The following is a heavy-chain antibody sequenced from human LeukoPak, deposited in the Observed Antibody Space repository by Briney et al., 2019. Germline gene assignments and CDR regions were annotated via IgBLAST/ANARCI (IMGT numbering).Heavy chain of an antibody. Sequence: GGSLRLSCAASSFIFSNAWMNWVRQAPGKGLEWVGRIKSKTDGGTTDYAAPVKGRFTISRDDSKNTLFLQMNSLKTEDTAVYYCPPGNQSDFWGGYPPFDYWGQGTLVTVSS. D-gene: IGHD3-3*01. CDR1: SFIFSNAW. CDR2: IKSKTDGGTT. CDR3: PPGNQSDFWGGYPPFDY. J-gene: IGHJ4*02. V-gene: IGHV3-15*07.